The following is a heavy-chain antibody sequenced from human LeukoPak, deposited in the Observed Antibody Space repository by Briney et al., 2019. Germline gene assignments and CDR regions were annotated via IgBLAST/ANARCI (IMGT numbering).Heavy chain of an antibody. CDR1: GFTFSSYA. CDR2: IYSGGST. V-gene: IGHV3-66*01. Sequence: PGGSLRLSCAASGFTFSSYAMSWVRQAPGKGLEWVSVIYSGGSTYYADSVKGRFTISRDNSKNTLYLQMNSLRDEDTAVYYCARAGYSSSWYVYWGQGTLVTVSS. J-gene: IGHJ4*02. CDR3: ARAGYSSSWYVY. D-gene: IGHD6-13*01.